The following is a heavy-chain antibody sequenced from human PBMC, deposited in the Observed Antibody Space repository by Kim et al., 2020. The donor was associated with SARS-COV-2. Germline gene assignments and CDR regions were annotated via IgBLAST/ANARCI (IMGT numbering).Heavy chain of an antibody. V-gene: IGHV3-23*01. CDR1: RLTIGSYV. Sequence: GGSLRLSCAASRLTIGSYVTFMSWVRQAPGKGLQWVSGITGSGDATSYADSVKGRFTISKDYSKKTLFLQMNSLGAEDTAVYYCRFRGRVGVPAENIEEYWGPGILVTVSS. CDR2: ITGSGDAT. CDR3: RFRGRVGVPAENIEEY. D-gene: IGHD2-2*01. J-gene: IGHJ4*02.